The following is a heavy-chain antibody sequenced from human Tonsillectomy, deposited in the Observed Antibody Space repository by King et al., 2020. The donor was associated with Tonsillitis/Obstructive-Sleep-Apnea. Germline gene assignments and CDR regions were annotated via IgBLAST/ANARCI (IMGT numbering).Heavy chain of an antibody. J-gene: IGHJ6*03. CDR1: GGSISSSTW. D-gene: IGHD1-26*01. CDR2: IYHSGST. Sequence: QLQESGPGMVKPSGTLSLTCTVSGGSISSSTWWPWVRQPPGKGLEWIGEIYHSGSTNYNPSLKSRVTISLDNSKNQFSLRLTSVTAADTAVYYCARPVGTATGSSYYMDVWGKGTTVTVSS. V-gene: IGHV4-4*02. CDR3: ARPVGTATGSSYYMDV.